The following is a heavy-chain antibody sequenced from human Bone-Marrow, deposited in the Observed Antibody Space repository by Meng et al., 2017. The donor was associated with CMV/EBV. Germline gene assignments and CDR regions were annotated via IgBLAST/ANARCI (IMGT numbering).Heavy chain of an antibody. Sequence: SETLSLTCTVSGGSISSSSYYWGWIRQPPGKGLEWIGSIYYSGSTYYNPSLKSRVTISVDTSKNQFSLKLSSVTAADTAVYYCAKIDIGYCTNGVCYTDDYWGQGTLVTVYS. CDR3: AKIDIGYCTNGVCYTDDY. CDR1: GGSISSSSYY. D-gene: IGHD2-8*01. V-gene: IGHV4-39*07. J-gene: IGHJ4*02. CDR2: IYYSGST.